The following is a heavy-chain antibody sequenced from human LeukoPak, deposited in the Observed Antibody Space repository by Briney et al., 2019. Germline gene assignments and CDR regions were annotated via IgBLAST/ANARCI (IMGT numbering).Heavy chain of an antibody. V-gene: IGHV1-2*02. J-gene: IGHJ4*02. Sequence: GASVKVSCKASGYTFTGYYMHWVRQAPGQGLEWMGWINPNSGGTNYAQKFQGRVNLTRATSISTAYMELSRLRSDDTAVYYCARDRSTVVTGYFDYWGQGTLVTVSS. D-gene: IGHD4-23*01. CDR1: GYTFTGYY. CDR3: ARDRSTVVTGYFDY. CDR2: INPNSGGT.